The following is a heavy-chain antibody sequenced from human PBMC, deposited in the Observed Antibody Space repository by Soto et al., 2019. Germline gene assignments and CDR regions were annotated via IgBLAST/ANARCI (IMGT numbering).Heavy chain of an antibody. J-gene: IGHJ6*02. CDR1: GFSLTSPGMC. Sequence: SGPTLVNPTETLTLTCTFSGFSLTSPGMCVIWIRQSPGKALEWLALIERDDDDKYYSTSLKTRLTISKDTRKNQVVLTMANTEPDDTATYYCARSIRGPRRFNGMDVWGQGSTVTVPS. D-gene: IGHD1-20*01. CDR3: ARSIRGPRRFNGMDV. V-gene: IGHV2-70*13. CDR2: IERDDDDK.